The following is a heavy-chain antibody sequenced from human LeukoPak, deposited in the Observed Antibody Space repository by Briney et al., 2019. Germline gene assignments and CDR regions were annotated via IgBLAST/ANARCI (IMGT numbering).Heavy chain of an antibody. Sequence: GGSLRLSCAASGFTFSSYGLHWVRQAPGKGLEWVAVIWYDGSNKYYADSVKGRFTISRDDSKNTLYLQRSSLRAEDTAVYYCARAGNFDSGGYYYGIDYWGQGTLVTVSS. V-gene: IGHV3-33*01. D-gene: IGHD3-22*01. J-gene: IGHJ4*02. CDR3: ARAGNFDSGGYYYGIDY. CDR1: GFTFSSYG. CDR2: IWYDGSNK.